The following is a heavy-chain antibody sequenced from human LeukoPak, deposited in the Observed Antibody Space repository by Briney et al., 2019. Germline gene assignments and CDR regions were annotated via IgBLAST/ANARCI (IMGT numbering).Heavy chain of an antibody. CDR3: AREGYCTSTSCYAGIDY. V-gene: IGHV3-23*01. Sequence: PGGSLRLSCAASGFTFNNYAMSWARQAPGKGLQWVSVISGSGGNTYYPESVKGRFTISRGNSKNTLYLQMNSLRAEDTATYYCAREGYCTSTSCYAGIDYWGQGTLVTVSS. CDR2: ISGSGGNT. CDR1: GFTFNNYA. J-gene: IGHJ4*02. D-gene: IGHD2-2*01.